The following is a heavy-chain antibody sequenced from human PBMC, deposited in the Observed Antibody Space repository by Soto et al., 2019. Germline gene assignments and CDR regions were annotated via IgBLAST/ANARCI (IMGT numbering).Heavy chain of an antibody. CDR1: GYTFTSYA. D-gene: IGHD3-10*01. Sequence: ASVKVSCKASGYTFTSYAMHWVRQAPGQRLEWMGWINAGNGNTKYSQKFQGRVTITRDTSASTAYMELSRLRSEDTAVYYCASGITMVRGVIGGPLGAFDIWGQGTMVTVSS. V-gene: IGHV1-3*01. CDR2: INAGNGNT. CDR3: ASGITMVRGVIGGPLGAFDI. J-gene: IGHJ3*02.